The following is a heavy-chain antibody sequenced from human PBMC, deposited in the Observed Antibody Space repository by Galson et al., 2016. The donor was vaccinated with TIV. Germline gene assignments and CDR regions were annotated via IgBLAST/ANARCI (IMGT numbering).Heavy chain of an antibody. CDR1: GYSFPKYW. J-gene: IGHJ3*01. CDR2: IYPNDSDT. V-gene: IGHV5-51*01. Sequence: SGAEVKKPGESLKISCKGFGYSFPKYWIAWVRQVSGKGLESMGIIYPNDSDTRYSPSFQGQVTISADKSIGTAYLQWSSLKASDTGIYYCARGWRGYPSTFDVWGQGTMVSVSS. D-gene: IGHD3-3*01. CDR3: ARGWRGYPSTFDV.